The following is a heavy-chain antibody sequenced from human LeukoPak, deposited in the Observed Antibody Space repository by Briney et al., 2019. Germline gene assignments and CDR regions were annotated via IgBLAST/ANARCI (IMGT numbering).Heavy chain of an antibody. CDR2: IKSKTDGGIT. CDR3: TSDFPGGSYYYFDY. J-gene: IGHJ4*02. Sequence: PGGSLRLSCAASGFTFSNAWMSWVRQAPGKGLEWVGRIKSKTDGGITDYAAPVKGRFTISRDDSKNTLYLQMNSLKTEDTAVYYCTSDFPGGSYYYFDYWGQGTLVTVSS. D-gene: IGHD1-26*01. V-gene: IGHV3-15*01. CDR1: GFTFSNAW.